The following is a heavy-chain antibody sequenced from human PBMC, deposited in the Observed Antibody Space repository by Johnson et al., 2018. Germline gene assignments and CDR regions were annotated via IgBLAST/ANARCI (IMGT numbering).Heavy chain of an antibody. CDR1: GFTFSSYG. J-gene: IGHJ6*03. V-gene: IGHV3-30*18. CDR2: ISYDGCNK. CDR3: AKDGGYSSSWYNYYYYMDV. Sequence: QVQLVQSGGGVVQPGRSLRLSCAASGFTFSSYGMHWVRQAPGKGLEWVAVISYDGCNKYYADSVKVRFTISRDNSKNTRYLQMNSPRAEDTAVYYCAKDGGYSSSWYNYYYYMDVWGKGTTVTVSS. D-gene: IGHD6-13*01.